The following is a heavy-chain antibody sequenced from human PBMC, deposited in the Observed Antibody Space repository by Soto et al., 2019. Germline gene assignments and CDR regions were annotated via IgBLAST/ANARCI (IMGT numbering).Heavy chain of an antibody. V-gene: IGHV1-69*04. Sequence: SVKVSCKASGGTFSSYAISWVRQAPGQGLEWMGRIIPILGIANYAQKFQGRVTITADKSTSTAYMELSSLRSEDTAVYYCARSSSWYLRAFDIWGQGTMVTVSS. CDR2: IIPILGIA. CDR3: ARSSSWYLRAFDI. CDR1: GGTFSSYA. J-gene: IGHJ3*02. D-gene: IGHD6-13*01.